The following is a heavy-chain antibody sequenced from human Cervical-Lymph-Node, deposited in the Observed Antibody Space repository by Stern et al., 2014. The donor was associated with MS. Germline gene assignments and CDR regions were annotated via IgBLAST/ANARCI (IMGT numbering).Heavy chain of an antibody. J-gene: IGHJ4*02. CDR2: IYYNGST. CDR3: ARQYVSGTYWGGYYFDY. D-gene: IGHD1-26*01. V-gene: IGHV4-39*01. CDR1: GGSISRSNYY. Sequence: QLQLQESGPGLVKPSETLSLTCSVSGGSISRSNYYWGWIRQPPGKGLECIGSIYYNGSTYHNPSLESRVTISVDTSKTQSSLRLSSVTAADTAVYYCARQYVSGTYWGGYYFDYWGQGALVTVSS.